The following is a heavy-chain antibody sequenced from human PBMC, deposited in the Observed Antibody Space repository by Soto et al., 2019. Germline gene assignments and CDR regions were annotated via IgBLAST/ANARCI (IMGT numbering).Heavy chain of an antibody. J-gene: IGHJ4*02. CDR2: IKSKTDGGTT. D-gene: IGHD3-22*01. CDR1: GFTFSNAW. Sequence: GGSLRLSCAASGFTFSNAWMNWVRQAPGKGLEWVGRIKSKTDGGTTDYAAPVKGRFTISRDDSKNTLYLQMNSLKTEDTAVYYCTTDYMIVVVAYYFDYWGQGTLVTVSS. CDR3: TTDYMIVVVAYYFDY. V-gene: IGHV3-15*07.